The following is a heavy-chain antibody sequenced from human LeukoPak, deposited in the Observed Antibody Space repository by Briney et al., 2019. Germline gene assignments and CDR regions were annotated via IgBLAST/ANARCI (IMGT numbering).Heavy chain of an antibody. Sequence: PGGSLRLSCAASGFTFSSYAMSWVRQAPGKGLEWVSAISGSGGSTFYADSVKGRFTISRDNSKNTLYLQTNSLRAEDTAVYYCAKPVRGSNRPYYFDYWGQGTLVTVSS. D-gene: IGHD1-26*01. CDR2: ISGSGGST. J-gene: IGHJ4*02. CDR1: GFTFSSYA. V-gene: IGHV3-23*01. CDR3: AKPVRGSNRPYYFDY.